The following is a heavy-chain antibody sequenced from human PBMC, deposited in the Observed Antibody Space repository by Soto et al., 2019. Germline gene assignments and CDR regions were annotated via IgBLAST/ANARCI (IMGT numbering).Heavy chain of an antibody. CDR2: IWYDGSNK. V-gene: IGHV3-33*01. Sequence: PGGSLRLSCAASGFTFSSYGMHWVRQAPGKGLEWVVVIWYDGSNKYYADSVKGRFTISRDNSKNTLYLQMNSLRAEDTAVYYCARYSSSWYENYYYGMDVWGQGTTVTVSS. CDR3: ARYSSSWYENYYYGMDV. CDR1: GFTFSSYG. J-gene: IGHJ6*02. D-gene: IGHD6-13*01.